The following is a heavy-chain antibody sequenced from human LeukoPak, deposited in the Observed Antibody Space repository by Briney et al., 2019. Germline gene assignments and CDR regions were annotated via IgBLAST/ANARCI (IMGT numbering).Heavy chain of an antibody. CDR1: GYTFTSYG. CDR2: ISAYNGNT. Sequence: ASVKVSCKASGYTFTSYGISWVRQAPGQGLEWMGWISAYNGNTNYAQKLQGRVTMTTDTSTSTAYMELRSLRSADAAVYYWGGEGDVFWSGFFDYGGREPLVTVSS. V-gene: IGHV1-18*01. J-gene: IGHJ4*02. D-gene: IGHD3-3*01. CDR3: GGEGDVFWSGFFDY.